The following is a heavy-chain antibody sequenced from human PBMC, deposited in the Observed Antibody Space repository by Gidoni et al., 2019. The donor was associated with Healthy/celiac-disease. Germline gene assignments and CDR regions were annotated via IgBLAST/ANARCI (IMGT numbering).Heavy chain of an antibody. CDR1: GGSFSGYY. D-gene: IGHD2-15*01. CDR2: INHSGST. CDR3: ARVRLYCSGGSCSSLDY. Sequence: QVQLQQWGAGLLKPSETLSLTCAVYGGSFSGYYWSWIRQPPGKGLEWIGEINHSGSTNYNPSLKSRVTISVDTSKNQFSLKLSSVTAADTAVYYCARVRLYCSGGSCSSLDYWGQGTLVTVSS. V-gene: IGHV4-34*01. J-gene: IGHJ4*02.